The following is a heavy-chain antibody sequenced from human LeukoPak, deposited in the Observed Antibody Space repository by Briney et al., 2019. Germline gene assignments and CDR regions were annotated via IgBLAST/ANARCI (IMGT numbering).Heavy chain of an antibody. Sequence: GGSLRLSCAASGFTFSSSAMSWVRQAPGKGLEWVSAISNNGGYTYYADSVQGRFTISRDNSKSTLCLQMNSLRAEDTAVYYCARGGGFDPWGQGTLVTVSS. CDR3: ARGGGFDP. CDR1: GFTFSSSA. V-gene: IGHV3-23*01. J-gene: IGHJ5*02. CDR2: ISNNGGYT. D-gene: IGHD3-16*01.